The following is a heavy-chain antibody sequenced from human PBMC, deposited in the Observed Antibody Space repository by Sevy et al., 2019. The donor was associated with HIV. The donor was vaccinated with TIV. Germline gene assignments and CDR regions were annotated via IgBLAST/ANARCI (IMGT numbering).Heavy chain of an antibody. Sequence: GGSLRLSCAASGFAFSTHAMHWVRQAPGKGLEWVAVISYEGTETFYAPSVEGRFTISRDNSKNMLSLQINSLRPEDTAVYYCARGGGYSVKWYPLYWGHGTLVTVSS. CDR2: ISYEGTET. J-gene: IGHJ4*01. D-gene: IGHD1-26*01. CDR3: ARGGGYSVKWYPLY. V-gene: IGHV3-30-3*01. CDR1: GFAFSTHA.